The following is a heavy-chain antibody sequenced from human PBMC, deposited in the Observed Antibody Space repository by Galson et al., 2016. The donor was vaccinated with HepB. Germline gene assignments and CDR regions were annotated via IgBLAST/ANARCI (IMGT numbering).Heavy chain of an antibody. Sequence: SLRLSCAASGFTFSSHTMNWVRQAPGKGLEWVSCISSSSTYIYYADSVKGRFTISRDNAKNSLYLQMNSLRAEDTAVYYCTPYKEDDMLTDGLDHWGQGTLVTVSS. J-gene: IGHJ4*02. CDR2: ISSSSTYI. V-gene: IGHV3-21*01. CDR3: TPYKEDDMLTDGLDH. CDR1: GFTFSSHT. D-gene: IGHD3-9*01.